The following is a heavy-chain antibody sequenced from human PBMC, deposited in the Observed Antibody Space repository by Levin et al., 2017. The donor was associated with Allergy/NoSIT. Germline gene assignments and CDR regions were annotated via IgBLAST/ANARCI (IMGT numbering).Heavy chain of an antibody. D-gene: IGHD2-15*01. J-gene: IGHJ4*02. Sequence: PGGSLRLSCTVSGGSINNYYWSWIRQSAGKGLELIGRIYSSGSTNYNPSLKSRVSMSVDTSKNQFSLKLTSVSAADTAMYYCARSVAEAARFDYWGQGTLVTVSS. CDR2: IYSSGST. V-gene: IGHV4-4*07. CDR3: ARSVAEAARFDY. CDR1: GGSINNYY.